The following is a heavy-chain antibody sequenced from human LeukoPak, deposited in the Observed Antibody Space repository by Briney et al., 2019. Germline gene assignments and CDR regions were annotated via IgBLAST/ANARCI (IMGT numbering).Heavy chain of an antibody. J-gene: IGHJ4*02. CDR1: GFTFSKAL. CDR2: IKSKTDGGTT. D-gene: IGHD3-3*01. V-gene: IGHV3-15*01. CDR3: ARNELRFLEWPYLTY. Sequence: GSLRLSCSASGFTFSKALITWVRQAPGKGLEWVGRIKSKTDGGTTDYSAPVKGRLSISRDDSENTLYLQMNSLRAEDTAVYYCARNELRFLEWPYLTYWGQGTLVTVSS.